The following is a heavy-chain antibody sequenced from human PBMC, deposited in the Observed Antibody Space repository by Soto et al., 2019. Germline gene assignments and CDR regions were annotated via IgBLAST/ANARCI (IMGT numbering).Heavy chain of an antibody. CDR2: LNSDGTSA. V-gene: IGHV3-74*01. J-gene: IGHJ4*02. CDR3: ARGPSGWYGFDY. D-gene: IGHD6-19*01. CDR1: GFTFSSNW. Sequence: EVQLVESGGGLVQRGGSLRLSCAGSGFTFSSNWMHWVRQDPGKGLVWVSRLNSDGTSANYADSVKGRFTISRHNAKNTLLLQMNGLTVEDTALYYCARGPSGWYGFDYWGQGTLVTVSS.